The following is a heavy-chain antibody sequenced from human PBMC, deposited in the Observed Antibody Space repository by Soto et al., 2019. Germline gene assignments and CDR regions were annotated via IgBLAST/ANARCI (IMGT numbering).Heavy chain of an antibody. V-gene: IGHV6-1*01. D-gene: IGHD1-1*01. CDR1: GDSVSSNSAA. J-gene: IGHJ5*02. CDR3: APRTGTTLNWFDP. Sequence: SQTLSLTCAISGDSVSSNSAAWSWIRQSPSRGLEWLGRTYYRSKWYNDYAVSVKSRITINPDTSKNQFSLQLHSVTPADTAVYYCAPRTGTTLNWFDPWGQGTLVTVSS. CDR2: TYYRSKWYN.